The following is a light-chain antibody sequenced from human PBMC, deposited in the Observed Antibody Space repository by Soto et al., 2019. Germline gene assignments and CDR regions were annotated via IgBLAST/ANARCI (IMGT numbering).Light chain of an antibody. Sequence: EIVLTRSPGTLSLSPGERATLSCRASQSVSSSYLAWYQQKPGQAPRLLIYGASSRATGIPDRFSGSGSGTDFTLTLSRLEPADFAVYYCQQYGSSPLTFGGGTKVEIK. J-gene: IGKJ4*01. CDR2: GAS. CDR3: QQYGSSPLT. CDR1: QSVSSSY. V-gene: IGKV3-20*01.